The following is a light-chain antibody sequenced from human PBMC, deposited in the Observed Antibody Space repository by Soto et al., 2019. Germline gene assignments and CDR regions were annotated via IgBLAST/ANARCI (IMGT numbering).Light chain of an antibody. V-gene: IGKV1-17*03. Sequence: DLQMTQSPSAMSASVGDRVTITCRASQAINTYLAWFQQKPGKVPKRLIYTASSLDSGVPSRFSGSGSGTEFTLTISSLQPEDSATYYCLQHDTYPWTFGLGTKVEIK. CDR1: QAINTY. CDR3: LQHDTYPWT. J-gene: IGKJ1*01. CDR2: TAS.